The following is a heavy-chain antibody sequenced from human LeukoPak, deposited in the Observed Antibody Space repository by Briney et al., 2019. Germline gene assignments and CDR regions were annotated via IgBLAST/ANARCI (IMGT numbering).Heavy chain of an antibody. V-gene: IGHV3-48*03. D-gene: IGHD2-21*02. J-gene: IGHJ3*01. CDR1: GFTFRSYE. CDR2: ISDIGTTQ. CDR3: ARDRSKVTAYDDALDF. Sequence: PGGSLRLSCAASGFTFRSYELNWVRQAPGKGLEWVSYISDIGTTQHYADSVKGRFIISRDNAKNSLYLQMNGLTAEDTAVYYCARDRSKVTAYDDALDFWGQGTMVIVSS.